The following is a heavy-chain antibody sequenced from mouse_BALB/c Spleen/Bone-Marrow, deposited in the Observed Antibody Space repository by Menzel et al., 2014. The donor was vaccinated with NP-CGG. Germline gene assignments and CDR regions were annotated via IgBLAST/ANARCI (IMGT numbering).Heavy chain of an antibody. Sequence: EVKVVESGPDLVKPSQSLSLTCTVTDYSITSGYSWHWIRRFPGNKLEWMGYIHYSGNTNYNPSLESRISITRDTSKNQFFLQLNSVTTEDTATYFCARRGGNYGGPYYFDYWGQGTTLTVSS. CDR2: IHYSGNT. D-gene: IGHD2-1*01. V-gene: IGHV3-1*02. CDR3: ARRGGNYGGPYYFDY. CDR1: DYSITSGYS. J-gene: IGHJ2*01.